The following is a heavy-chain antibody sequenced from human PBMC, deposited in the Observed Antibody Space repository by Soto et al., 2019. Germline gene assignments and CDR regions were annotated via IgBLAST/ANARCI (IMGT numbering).Heavy chain of an antibody. CDR3: ARDRYSSGWLDAFDI. V-gene: IGHV3-53*04. Sequence: EVQLVESGGGLVQPGGSLRLSCAASGFTVSSNYMSWVRQAPGKGLEWVSVIFTGGSTYYADSVKGRFTISRPSSKNTVYLQMNSLRAEDTAVYYCARDRYSSGWLDAFDIWGQGTMVTVSS. CDR2: IFTGGST. J-gene: IGHJ3*02. D-gene: IGHD6-19*01. CDR1: GFTVSSNY.